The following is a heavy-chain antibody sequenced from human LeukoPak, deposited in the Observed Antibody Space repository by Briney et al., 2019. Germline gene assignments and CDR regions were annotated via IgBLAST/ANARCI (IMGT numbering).Heavy chain of an antibody. Sequence: ASVKVSCKVSGYTLTELSMHWVRQAPGKGLEWMGGFDPEDGETIYAQKFQGRVTMTEDTSTDTAYMELSSLRSEDTAVYYCAKESYYDILTGYLSWGQGTLVTVSS. CDR2: FDPEDGET. D-gene: IGHD3-9*01. CDR1: GYTLTELS. CDR3: AKESYYDILTGYLS. J-gene: IGHJ4*02. V-gene: IGHV1-24*01.